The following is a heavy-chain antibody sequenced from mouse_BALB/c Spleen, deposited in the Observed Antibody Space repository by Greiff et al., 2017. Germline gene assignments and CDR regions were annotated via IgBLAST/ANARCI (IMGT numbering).Heavy chain of an antibody. D-gene: IGHD1-1*01. V-gene: IGHV1-87*01. CDR3: ARLNYGSLFDY. CDR2: IYPGDGDT. CDR1: GYTFTSYW. J-gene: IGHJ2*01. Sequence: QVHVKQSGAELARPGASVKLSCKASGYTFTSYWMQWVKQRPGQGLEWIGAIYPGDGDTRYTQKFKGKATLTADKSSSTAYMQLSSLASEDSAVYYCARLNYGSLFDYWGQGTTLTVSS.